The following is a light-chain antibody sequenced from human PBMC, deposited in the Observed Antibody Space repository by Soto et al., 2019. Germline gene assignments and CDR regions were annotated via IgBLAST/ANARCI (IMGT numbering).Light chain of an antibody. J-gene: IGLJ1*01. CDR1: SSDVGGYNY. V-gene: IGLV2-8*01. CDR3: SSYAGSNNLGV. Sequence: QSVLTQPPSSPGSPGQSVTISCTGTSSDVGGYNYVSWYQQHPGKAPKLMIYEVSKRPSGVPDRFSGSKSGNTASLTVSGLQAEDEADYYCSSYAGSNNLGVFGTGTKSPS. CDR2: EVS.